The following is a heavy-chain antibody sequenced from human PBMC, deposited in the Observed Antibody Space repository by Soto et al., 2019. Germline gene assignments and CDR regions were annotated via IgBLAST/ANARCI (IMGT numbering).Heavy chain of an antibody. V-gene: IGHV3-23*01. D-gene: IGHD2-2*01. J-gene: IGHJ6*02. Sequence: PGGSLRLSCAASGFTFSSYAMSWVRQAPGKGLEWVSAISGSGGSTYYADSVKGRFTISRDNSKNTLYLQMNSLRAEDTAVYYCAKVFRRGRCSSTSTGVCYYGMDVWGQGTTVTVYS. CDR3: AKVFRRGRCSSTSTGVCYYGMDV. CDR2: ISGSGGST. CDR1: GFTFSSYA.